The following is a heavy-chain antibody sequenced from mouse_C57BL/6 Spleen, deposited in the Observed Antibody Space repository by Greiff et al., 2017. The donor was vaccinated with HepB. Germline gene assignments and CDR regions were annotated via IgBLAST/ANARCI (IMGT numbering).Heavy chain of an antibody. V-gene: IGHV1-81*01. CDR1: GYTFTSYG. D-gene: IGHD4-1*01. Sequence: QVQLQQSGAELARPGASVKLSCKASGYTFTSYGISWVKQRTGQGLEWIGEIYPRSGNTYYNEKFKGKATLTADKSSSTAYMELRSLTSEDSAVYFWARGTGTYWGQGTLVTVSA. J-gene: IGHJ3*01. CDR2: IYPRSGNT. CDR3: ARGTGTY.